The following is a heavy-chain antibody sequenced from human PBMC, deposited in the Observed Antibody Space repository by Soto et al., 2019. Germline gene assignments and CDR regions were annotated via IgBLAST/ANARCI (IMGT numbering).Heavy chain of an antibody. CDR2: IYYSGGT. Sequence: QVQLQESGPGLVKPSETLSLTCTVSRGSISSYYWSWIRQPPGKGLEWIGYIYYSGGTNYNPSLKSRVSLLVDTSKNQFYLKMSSVTAADTAVYYCASLGYTSGWSPYYFDYWGQGTLVTVSS. CDR3: ASLGYTSGWSPYYFDY. J-gene: IGHJ4*02. CDR1: RGSISSYY. D-gene: IGHD6-19*01. V-gene: IGHV4-59*01.